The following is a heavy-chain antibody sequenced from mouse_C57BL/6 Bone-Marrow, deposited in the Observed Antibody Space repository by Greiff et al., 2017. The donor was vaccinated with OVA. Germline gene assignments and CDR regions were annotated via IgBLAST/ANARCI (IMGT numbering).Heavy chain of an antibody. CDR2: INPNNGGT. CDR1: GYTFTDYN. D-gene: IGHD2-4*01. Sequence: VQLQQSGPELVKPGASVKIPCKASGYTFTDYNMDWVKQSHGKSLEWIGDINPNNGGTIYNQKFKGKATLTVDKSSSTAYMELRSLTSEDTAVYYCARWDYDYDGWYFDVWGTGTTVTVSS. V-gene: IGHV1-18*01. J-gene: IGHJ1*03. CDR3: ARWDYDYDGWYFDV.